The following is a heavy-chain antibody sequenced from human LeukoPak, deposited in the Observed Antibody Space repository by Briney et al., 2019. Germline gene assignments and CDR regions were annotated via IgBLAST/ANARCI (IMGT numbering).Heavy chain of an antibody. D-gene: IGHD3-16*01. CDR1: GGSFSGYY. J-gene: IGHJ4*02. CDR2: INHGGST. V-gene: IGHV4-34*01. CDR3: ARRYDYVWGSYPFDY. Sequence: SETLSLTCAVYGGSFSGYYWSWIRQPPGKGLEWIGEINHGGSTNYNPSLKSRVTISVDTSKNQFSLKLSSVTAADTAVYYCARRYDYVWGSYPFDYWGQGTLVTVSS.